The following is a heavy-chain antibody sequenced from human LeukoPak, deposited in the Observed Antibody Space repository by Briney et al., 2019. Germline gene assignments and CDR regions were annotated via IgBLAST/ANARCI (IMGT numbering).Heavy chain of an antibody. CDR3: ARTGPTVTTLNWFDP. D-gene: IGHD4-17*01. CDR1: GVTLSSYS. V-gene: IGHV3-21*01. J-gene: IGHJ5*02. CDR2: INSNSNHM. Sequence: RGSLRLSCAASGVTLSSYSMNWVRQAPGKGLGWVSSINSNSNHMYYADSVKGRFTISRDNAKNSLFLQMNTLRAEDTAVYYCARTGPTVTTLNWFDPWGQGTLVTVSS.